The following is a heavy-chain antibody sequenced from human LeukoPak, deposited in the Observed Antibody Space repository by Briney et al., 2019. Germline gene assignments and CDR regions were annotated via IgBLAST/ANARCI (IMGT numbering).Heavy chain of an antibody. CDR2: IIPIFGTT. Sequence: SVKVSCKASGGTFSSYTISWVRQAPGQGLEWMGGIIPIFGTTTYAQKFQGRVTVITDASTSTVYMELSSLRSEDTAVYYCARQVPRRRSYYFTSDSGAFDIWGQGTMVTVSS. D-gene: IGHD1-26*01. CDR1: GGTFSSYT. V-gene: IGHV1-69*05. J-gene: IGHJ3*02. CDR3: ARQVPRRRSYYFTSDSGAFDI.